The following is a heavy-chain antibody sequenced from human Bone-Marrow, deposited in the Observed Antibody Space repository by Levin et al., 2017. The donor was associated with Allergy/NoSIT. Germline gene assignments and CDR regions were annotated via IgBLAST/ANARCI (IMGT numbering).Heavy chain of an antibody. Sequence: GESLKISCQASGYIFNTYWVGWVRQMPGKGLEWMGIIHPDDSDTRYSPSFQGQVTLSVDKSTNTAYLQWDTLKASDTAIYSWAREGSGTEARRINAFEFWGHGTLVTVSS. V-gene: IGHV5-51*01. J-gene: IGHJ3*01. D-gene: IGHD3-10*01. CDR3: AREGSGTEARRINAFEF. CDR2: IHPDDSDT. CDR1: GYIFNTYW.